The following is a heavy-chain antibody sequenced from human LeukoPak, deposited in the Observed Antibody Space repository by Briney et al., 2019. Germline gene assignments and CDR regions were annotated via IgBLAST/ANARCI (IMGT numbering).Heavy chain of an antibody. CDR1: GGSITNSHFS. CDR2: ISYSWRT. J-gene: IGHJ4*02. Sequence: SETLSLTCTVSGGSITNSHFSWSWVRRPPGKGLEWIGSISYSWRTFYNPSLRSRVTIYVESSRNQFSLRLNSVTAADTAVYYCARHSEEDGSNPKPLDYWGRGTLVTVSS. CDR3: ARHSEEDGSNPKPLDY. D-gene: IGHD6-6*01. V-gene: IGHV4-39*01.